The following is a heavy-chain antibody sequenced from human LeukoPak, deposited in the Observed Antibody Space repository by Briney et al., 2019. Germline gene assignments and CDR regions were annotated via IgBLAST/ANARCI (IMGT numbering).Heavy chain of an antibody. CDR1: GGSISSGGYS. D-gene: IGHD6-6*01. Sequence: SETLSLTCAVSGGSISSGGYSWSWIRQPPGKGLEWIGYIYHSGSTYYNPSLKSRVTISVDRSKNQFSLKLSSVTAADTAVYYCARGGFPVLVDYWGQGTLVTVSS. V-gene: IGHV4-30-2*01. CDR3: ARGGFPVLVDY. CDR2: IYHSGST. J-gene: IGHJ4*02.